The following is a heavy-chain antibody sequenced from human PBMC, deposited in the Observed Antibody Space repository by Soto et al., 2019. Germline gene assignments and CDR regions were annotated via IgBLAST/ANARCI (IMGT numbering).Heavy chain of an antibody. CDR3: AKDWNWNDEMIPFDY. CDR2: INGSGGST. V-gene: IGHV3-23*01. D-gene: IGHD1-1*01. CDR1: GFTFSSYA. J-gene: IGHJ4*02. Sequence: GGSLRLSCAASGFTFSSYAMSWVRQAPGKGLEWVSAINGSGGSTYYADSVKGRFTISRDNSKNTLYLEMNSLRAEDTAVYYCAKDWNWNDEMIPFDYWGQGTLVTVSS.